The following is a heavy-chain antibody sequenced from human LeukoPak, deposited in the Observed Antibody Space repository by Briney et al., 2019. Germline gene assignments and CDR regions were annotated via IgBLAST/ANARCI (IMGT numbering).Heavy chain of an antibody. CDR2: IYYSGST. D-gene: IGHD6-19*01. V-gene: IGHV4-59*01. J-gene: IGHJ6*03. CDR1: GGSISSYY. Sequence: SGTLSLTCTVSGGSISSYYWSWIRQPPGKGLEWIGYIYYSGSTNYNPSLKSRVTISVDTSKNQFSLKLSSVTAADTAVYYCAREDLSSGWYMDVWGKGTTVTISS. CDR3: AREDLSSGWYMDV.